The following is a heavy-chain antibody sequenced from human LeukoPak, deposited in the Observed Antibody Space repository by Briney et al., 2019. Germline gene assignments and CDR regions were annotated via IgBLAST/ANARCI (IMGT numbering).Heavy chain of an antibody. CDR3: AKGRFMVRGVMLFDY. Sequence: GGSLRLSCAASGFPLSSYAMSWVRQASGKGLEWVSATSSSDAGKYHADSVRGRFTISRDNSKNTVYLQMNSLRAEDTAVYYCAKGRFMVRGVMLFDYWGQGTLVTVSS. CDR1: GFPLSSYA. V-gene: IGHV3-23*01. CDR2: TSSSDAGK. D-gene: IGHD3-10*01. J-gene: IGHJ4*02.